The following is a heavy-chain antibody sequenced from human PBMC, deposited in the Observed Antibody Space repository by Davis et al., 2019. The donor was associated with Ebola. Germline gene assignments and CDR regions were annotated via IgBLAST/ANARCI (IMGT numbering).Heavy chain of an antibody. D-gene: IGHD6-13*01. Sequence: PGGSLRLSCAASGFTFSSYSMNWVRQAPGKGLEWVSSISSSSSYIYYADSVKGRFTISRDNAKNSLYLQMNSLRAEDTAVYYCARAAVTAAAGTPLDYWGQGTLVTVSS. CDR3: ARAAVTAAAGTPLDY. J-gene: IGHJ4*02. CDR1: GFTFSSYS. CDR2: ISSSSSYI. V-gene: IGHV3-21*01.